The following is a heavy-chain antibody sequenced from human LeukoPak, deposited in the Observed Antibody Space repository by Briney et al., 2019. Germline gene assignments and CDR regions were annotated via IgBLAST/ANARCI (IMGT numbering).Heavy chain of an antibody. CDR2: INNSNDKT. D-gene: IGHD2-21*02. Sequence: SAAVKDSCKASRYTFTNNGISWVRPAPGQGLEWMGWINNSNDKTKYADNFQGRLTLTTESSTSTAYMEQKSLTPDEKAVYYCATAGGSYWAGDYYPGDYWGRATLATVSS. CDR3: ATAGGSYWAGDYYPGDY. J-gene: IGHJ4*02. V-gene: IGHV1-18*01. CDR1: RYTFTNNG.